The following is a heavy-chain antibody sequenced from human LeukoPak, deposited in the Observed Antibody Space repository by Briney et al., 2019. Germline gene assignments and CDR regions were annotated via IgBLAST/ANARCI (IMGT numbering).Heavy chain of an antibody. CDR1: GGSFSGYY. V-gene: IGHV4-34*01. CDR3: ARVARQGYYSDY. CDR2: INHSGST. Sequence: SETLSLTCAVYGGSFSGYYWSWIRQPPGKGLEWIGEINHSGSTNYNPSLKSRVIISVDTSKNQFSLKLSSVTAADTAVYYCARVARQGYYSDYWGQGTLVTVSS. J-gene: IGHJ4*02.